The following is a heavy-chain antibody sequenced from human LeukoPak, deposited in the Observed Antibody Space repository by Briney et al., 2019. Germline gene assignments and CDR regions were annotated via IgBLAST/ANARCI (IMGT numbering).Heavy chain of an antibody. J-gene: IGHJ4*02. CDR3: AKDLGRYRNNYFDY. CDR1: EFTFSNYE. D-gene: IGHD1-26*01. CDR2: ISGSGGGT. Sequence: GGSLRLSCAASEFTFSNYEMNWVRQAPEEGLEWVATISGSGGGTYYADSVKGRFTISRDDSKNTLYLQMNSLRAEDTAVYYCAKDLGRYRNNYFDYWGQGTLVTVSS. V-gene: IGHV3-23*01.